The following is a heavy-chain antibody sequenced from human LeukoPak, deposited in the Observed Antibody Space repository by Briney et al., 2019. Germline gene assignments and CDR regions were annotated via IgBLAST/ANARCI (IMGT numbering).Heavy chain of an antibody. D-gene: IGHD2-2*02. CDR2: IYPGDSDT. Sequence: GESLKISCKGSGYSFTSYWIGWVRQMPGKGLEWMGIIYPGDSDTRYSPSFQGQVTISADKSISTAYLQWSSLKASDTAMYYCASNLEYCSSTSCHMVDYWGQGTLVTVSS. V-gene: IGHV5-51*01. J-gene: IGHJ4*02. CDR1: GYSFTSYW. CDR3: ASNLEYCSSTSCHMVDY.